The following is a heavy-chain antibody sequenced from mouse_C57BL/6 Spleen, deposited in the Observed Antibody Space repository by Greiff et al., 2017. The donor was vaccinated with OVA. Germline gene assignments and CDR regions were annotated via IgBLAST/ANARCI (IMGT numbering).Heavy chain of an antibody. D-gene: IGHD2-3*01. CDR2: IRSKSNNYAT. Sequence: EVQLQESGGGLVQPKGSLKLSCAASGFSFNTYAMNWVRQAPGKGLEWVARIRSKSNNYATYYADSVKDRFTISRDDSESMLYLQMNNLKTEVTAMYYCVRSDGYSGWYFDVWGTGTTVTVSS. J-gene: IGHJ1*03. CDR3: VRSDGYSGWYFDV. V-gene: IGHV10-1*01. CDR1: GFSFNTYA.